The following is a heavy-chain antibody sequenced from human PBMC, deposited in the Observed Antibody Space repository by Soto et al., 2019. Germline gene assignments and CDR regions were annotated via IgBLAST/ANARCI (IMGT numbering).Heavy chain of an antibody. CDR2: IKQDGSEK. D-gene: IGHD2-2*01. CDR3: ARERRGRVGYYYYGMDV. V-gene: IGHV3-7*03. CDR1: GFTFSSYW. Sequence: HPGGSLRLSCAASGFTFSSYWMSWVRRAPGKGLEWVANIKQDGSEKYYVDSVKGRFTISRDNAKNSLYLQMNSLRAEDTAVYYCARERRGRVGYYYYGMDVWGQGTTVTVSS. J-gene: IGHJ6*02.